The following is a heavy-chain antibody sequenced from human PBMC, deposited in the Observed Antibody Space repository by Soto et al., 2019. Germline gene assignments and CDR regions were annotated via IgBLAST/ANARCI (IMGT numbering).Heavy chain of an antibody. D-gene: IGHD2-15*01. CDR2: ISGSGGST. CDR3: ANRRRINGPYLSAFDS. Sequence: GGSLRLSCAASGFTFSSYAMSWVRQAPGKGLEWVSAISGSGGSTYYADSVKGRFTISRDNSKNTLYLQMNSLRAEDTAVYYCANRRRINGPYLSAFDSWGQGTRVTVAS. CDR1: GFTFSSYA. J-gene: IGHJ3*02. V-gene: IGHV3-23*01.